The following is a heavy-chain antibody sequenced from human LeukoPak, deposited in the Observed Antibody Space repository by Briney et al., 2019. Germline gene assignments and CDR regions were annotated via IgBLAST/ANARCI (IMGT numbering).Heavy chain of an antibody. D-gene: IGHD5-12*01. CDR1: GITFSKYW. V-gene: IGHV3-7*01. J-gene: IGHJ4*02. CDR3: ARDLGHSGYDLYDY. CDR2: MKHDGNEK. Sequence: PGGSLRLSCVHSGITFSKYWMNRVRQAPGKGLEWVANMKHDGNEKHYVDSVEGRFTISRDNAKSSLYLQMNNLRAEDTAVYYCARDLGHSGYDLYDYWVQGTLVTVSS.